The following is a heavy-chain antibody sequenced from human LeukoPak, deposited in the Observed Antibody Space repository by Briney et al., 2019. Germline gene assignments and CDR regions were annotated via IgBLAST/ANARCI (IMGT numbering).Heavy chain of an antibody. CDR1: GFTFSDYY. CDR2: ITNSGNTI. V-gene: IGHV3-11*01. J-gene: IGHJ4*02. CDR3: AREGATTAFDY. Sequence: PGGSLRLSCAASGFTFSDYYMSWIRQTPGMRLEWISYITNSGNTIYYADSVEGRFTISRDNANDSLYLLMNSLRAEDTAVYYCAREGATTAFDYWGQGTLVTVSS. D-gene: IGHD1-26*01.